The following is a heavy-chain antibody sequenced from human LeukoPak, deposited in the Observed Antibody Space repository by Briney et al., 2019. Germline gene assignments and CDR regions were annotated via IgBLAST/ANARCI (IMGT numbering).Heavy chain of an antibody. D-gene: IGHD2-2*01. CDR3: TSSPIYCSSTSCRFDY. J-gene: IGHJ4*02. Sequence: GGSLRLSCAASGFTFSGSAMHWVRQASGKGLEWVGRIRSKANSYATAYAASVKGRFTISRDDSKNTAYLQMNSLKTEDTAVYYCTSSPIYCSSTSCRFDYWCQGTLVTVSS. CDR1: GFTFSGSA. V-gene: IGHV3-73*01. CDR2: IRSKANSYAT.